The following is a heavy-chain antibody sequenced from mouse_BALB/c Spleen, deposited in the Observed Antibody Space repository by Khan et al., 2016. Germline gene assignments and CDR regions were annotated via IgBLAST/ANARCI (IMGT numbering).Heavy chain of an antibody. CDR3: GRGDY. Sequence: EVQLQESGGGLVQPGGSRKLSCAASGFTFSSFGMHWVRQAPEKGLEWVAFISSGSSAIYYADTLKGRFTISRDNPKNTLFLQLTSLRSEDTAMYYCGRGDYWGQGTTLTVSS. CDR1: GFTFSSFG. J-gene: IGHJ2*01. CDR2: ISSGSSAI. V-gene: IGHV5-17*02.